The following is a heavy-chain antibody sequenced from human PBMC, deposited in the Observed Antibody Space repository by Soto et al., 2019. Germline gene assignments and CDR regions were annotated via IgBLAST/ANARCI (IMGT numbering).Heavy chain of an antibody. CDR3: ARVAELSIAARPKWFDP. J-gene: IGHJ5*02. D-gene: IGHD6-6*01. Sequence: QVQLVESGGGLVKPGGSLRLSCAASGFTFSDYYMSWIRQAPGKGLEWVSYISRSGSTIYYADSVKGRFTISRDNAKKSLYLQINSLRADDTALYYCARVAELSIAARPKWFDPWGQGTLVTVSS. V-gene: IGHV3-11*01. CDR2: ISRSGSTI. CDR1: GFTFSDYY.